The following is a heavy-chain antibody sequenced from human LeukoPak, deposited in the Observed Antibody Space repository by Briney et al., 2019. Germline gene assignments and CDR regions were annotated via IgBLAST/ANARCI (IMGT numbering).Heavy chain of an antibody. CDR2: INPNSGGT. D-gene: IGHD3-10*01. CDR1: GYTFTGYY. J-gene: IGHJ5*02. CDR3: ARLAGSGINWFDP. V-gene: IGHV1-2*02. Sequence: ASVTVSCKASGYTFTGYYMHWVRQAPGQGLEWMGWINPNSGGTNYAQKFQGRVTMTRDTSISTAYMELSRLRSDDTAVYYCARLAGSGINWFDPWGQGTLVTVSS.